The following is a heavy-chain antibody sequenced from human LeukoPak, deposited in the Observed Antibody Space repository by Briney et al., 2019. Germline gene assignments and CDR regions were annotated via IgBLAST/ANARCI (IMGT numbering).Heavy chain of an antibody. CDR1: GFTFSNAW. J-gene: IGHJ5*02. Sequence: GGSLRLSCAASGFTFSNAWMSWVRQAPGKGLEWVSTVTGSAGGTYYADSVKGRFTISRDNSKNTLYLIMNSLRAEDTAVYYCAKGAAAGLVDWFDPWGQGTLVTVSS. CDR3: AKGAAAGLVDWFDP. V-gene: IGHV3-23*01. CDR2: VTGSAGGT. D-gene: IGHD6-13*01.